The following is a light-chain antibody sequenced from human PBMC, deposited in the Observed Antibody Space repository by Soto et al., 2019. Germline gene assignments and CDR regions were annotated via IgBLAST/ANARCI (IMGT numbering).Light chain of an antibody. CDR3: QQYAGSPST. Sequence: EIVLTQSPGTLSLSPGERATLSCRASQTVTSNYLAWYQRKPGQAPRLLIYGASSRATDIQDRFSGSGSGTDFTRTIARLEPEDFAVYFWQQYAGSPSTFGQGTKVEIK. V-gene: IGKV3-20*01. CDR1: QTVTSNY. J-gene: IGKJ1*01. CDR2: GAS.